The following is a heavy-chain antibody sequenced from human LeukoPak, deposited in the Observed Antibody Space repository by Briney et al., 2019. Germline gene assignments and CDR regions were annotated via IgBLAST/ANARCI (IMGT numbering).Heavy chain of an antibody. Sequence: SETLSLTCTVSGYSISSGYYWGWIRQPPGKGLGWIGSIYHSGSTYYTPSLKSRVTISVDTSKNQFSLKLSSVTAADTAVYYCARDLRNWFDPWGQRTLVTVSS. V-gene: IGHV4-38-2*02. CDR3: ARDLRNWFDP. CDR1: GYSISSGYY. CDR2: IYHSGST. J-gene: IGHJ5*02.